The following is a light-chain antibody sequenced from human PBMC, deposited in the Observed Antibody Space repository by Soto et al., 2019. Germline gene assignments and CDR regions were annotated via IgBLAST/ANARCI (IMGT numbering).Light chain of an antibody. CDR2: EVT. V-gene: IGLV2-8*01. CDR1: SSDVGGYNY. J-gene: IGLJ2*01. Sequence: QSVLTQPASVSGSPGQSITISCTGTSSDVGGYNYVSWYRQFPGEAPQLIIYEVTKRPSGVPDRFSGSKSGNTASLTVSGLQADDEADYYCSSYGGFNNVIFGGGTQLTVL. CDR3: SSYGGFNNVI.